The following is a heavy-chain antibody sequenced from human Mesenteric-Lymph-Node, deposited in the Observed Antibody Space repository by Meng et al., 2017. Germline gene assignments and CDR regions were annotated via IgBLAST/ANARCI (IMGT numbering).Heavy chain of an antibody. D-gene: IGHD1-14*01. V-gene: IGHV4-34*01. CDR2: INHSGTT. Sequence: QLQQWGAGLLKPSETLSLTGAVEDWSLIGYYWTWIRQPPGKGLEWIGEINHSGTTNYNPSLKSRVTMSVDASKRQFSLKLKSVTAADTAVYYCARGENYKYGGEFDSWGQGTLVTVSS. J-gene: IGHJ4*02. CDR1: DWSLIGYY. CDR3: ARGENYKYGGEFDS.